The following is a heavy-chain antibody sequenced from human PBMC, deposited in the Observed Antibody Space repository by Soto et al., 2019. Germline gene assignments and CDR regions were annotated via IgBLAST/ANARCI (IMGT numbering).Heavy chain of an antibody. V-gene: IGHV5-51*01. CDR1: GYSFTKYW. CDR3: ARHRYSSSWYDYYYYYGMDV. D-gene: IGHD6-13*01. J-gene: IGHJ6*02. Sequence: GESLKISCKGSGYSFTKYWIGWVRQMPGKGLEWMAIIYPDESDTRYSPSFQGQVTISADKSISTAYLQWSSLKASDTAMYYCARHRYSSSWYDYYYYYGMDVWGQGTTVTVSS. CDR2: IYPDESDT.